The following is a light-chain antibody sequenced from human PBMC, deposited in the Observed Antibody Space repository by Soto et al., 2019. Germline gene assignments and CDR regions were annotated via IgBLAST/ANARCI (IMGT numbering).Light chain of an antibody. CDR2: EVN. Sequence: QSVLTQPASVSGSPGQSITISCTGTSSDVGKYNLVSWYQQHPDKAPKIIIFEVNERPSGVSNRFSGSKSGNTASLTISGLQADDEADYYCCSYGISSPWVFGGGTKLTVL. J-gene: IGLJ3*02. CDR3: CSYGISSPWV. CDR1: SSDVGKYNL. V-gene: IGLV2-23*02.